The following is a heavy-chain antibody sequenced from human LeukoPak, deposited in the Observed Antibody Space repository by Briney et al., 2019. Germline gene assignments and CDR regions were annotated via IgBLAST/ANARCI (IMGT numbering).Heavy chain of an antibody. J-gene: IGHJ4*02. Sequence: TGGSLRLSCAASGFTFSSYAMSWVRQAPGKGLEWVAVISFDGSDEYYADSVKGRFTISRDNSRNTVYLQMNSLRAEDTAMYYCAKSGGVGANFDFDYWGQGTLVTVSS. V-gene: IGHV3-30*18. CDR3: AKSGGVGANFDFDY. CDR1: GFTFSSYA. CDR2: ISFDGSDE. D-gene: IGHD1-26*01.